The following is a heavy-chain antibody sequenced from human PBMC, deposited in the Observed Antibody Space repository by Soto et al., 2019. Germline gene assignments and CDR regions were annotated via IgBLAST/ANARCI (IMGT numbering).Heavy chain of an antibody. CDR3: TTDPPANLWFGELLPPNAFDI. Sequence: GGSLRLSCAASGFTFSNAWMNWVRQAPGKGLEWVGRIKSKTDGGTTDYAAPVKGRFTISRDDSKNTLYLQMNSLKTEDTAVYYCTTDPPANLWFGELLPPNAFDIWGQGTMVTVSS. CDR1: GFTFSNAW. V-gene: IGHV3-15*07. D-gene: IGHD3-10*01. J-gene: IGHJ3*02. CDR2: IKSKTDGGTT.